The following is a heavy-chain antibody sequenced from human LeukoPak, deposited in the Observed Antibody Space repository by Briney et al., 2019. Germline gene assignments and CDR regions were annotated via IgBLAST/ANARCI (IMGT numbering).Heavy chain of an antibody. D-gene: IGHD3-3*01. J-gene: IGHJ3*02. V-gene: IGHV3-9*01. CDR1: GFTFDDHG. CDR2: ISWSSGII. CDR3: AKDTGRPTDAITMEDNAFDI. Sequence: GRSLRLSCAASGFTFDDHGMHWVRHAPGKGLEWVSGISWSSGIIGYADSVKGRFTISRDNDKNSLYLQMDRLRAEDTALYYCAKDTGRPTDAITMEDNAFDIWGQGTMVTVSS.